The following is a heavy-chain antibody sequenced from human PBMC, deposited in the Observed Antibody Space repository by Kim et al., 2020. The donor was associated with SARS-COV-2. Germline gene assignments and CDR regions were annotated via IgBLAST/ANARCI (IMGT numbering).Heavy chain of an antibody. D-gene: IGHD3-3*01. J-gene: IGHJ3*02. V-gene: IGHV3-23*01. CDR3: AKDRHYDFWSGYSIGAFDI. CDR1: GFTFSSYA. Sequence: GGSLRLSCAASGFTFSSYAMSWVRQAPGKGLEWVSAISGSGGSTYYADSVKGRFTISRDNSKNTLYLQMNSLRAEDTAVYYCAKDRHYDFWSGYSIGAFDIWGQGTMVTVSS. CDR2: ISGSGGST.